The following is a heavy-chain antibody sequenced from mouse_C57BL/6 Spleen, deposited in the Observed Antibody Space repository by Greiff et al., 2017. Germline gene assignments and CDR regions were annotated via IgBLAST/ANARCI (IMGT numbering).Heavy chain of an antibody. J-gene: IGHJ2*01. Sequence: VKLQESGAELVKPGASVKISCKASGYAFSSYWMNWVKQRPGKGLEWIGQIYPGDGDTNYNGKFKGKATLTADKSSSTAYMQLSSLTSEDSAVYFCARNYYGSSYLDYWGQGTTLTVSS. CDR1: GYAFSSYW. CDR2: IYPGDGDT. CDR3: ARNYYGSSYLDY. V-gene: IGHV1-80*01. D-gene: IGHD1-1*01.